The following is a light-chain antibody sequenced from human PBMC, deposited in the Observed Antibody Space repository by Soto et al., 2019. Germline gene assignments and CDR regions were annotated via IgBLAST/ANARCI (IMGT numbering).Light chain of an antibody. CDR1: QSVSSN. V-gene: IGKV3D-15*01. Sequence: EIVMTQSPATLSVSTGERATLSCRASQSVSSNLVWYQQKPGQAPRLLIYGASTRATGIPDRFSGSGSGTDFTLTISRLEPEDFAVYYCQQYNTWPPITFGQGRRLEI. J-gene: IGKJ5*01. CDR2: GAS. CDR3: QQYNTWPPIT.